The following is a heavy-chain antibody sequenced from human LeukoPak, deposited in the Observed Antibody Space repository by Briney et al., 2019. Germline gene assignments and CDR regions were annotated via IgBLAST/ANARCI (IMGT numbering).Heavy chain of an antibody. CDR1: GFTFSSYE. V-gene: IGHV3-48*03. CDR2: ISSSGSTI. CDR3: ARIGYSSSSFDF. Sequence: GGSLRLSCAASGFTFSSYEMNWVRQAPGKGLEWVSYISSSGSTIYYADSVKGRFTISRDNAKNSLYLQMNSLRAEDTAVYYCARIGYSSSSFDFWGQGTLVTVSS. J-gene: IGHJ4*02. D-gene: IGHD6-6*01.